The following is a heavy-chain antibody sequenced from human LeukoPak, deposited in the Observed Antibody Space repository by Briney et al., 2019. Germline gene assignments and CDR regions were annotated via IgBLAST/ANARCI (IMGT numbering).Heavy chain of an antibody. J-gene: IGHJ4*02. CDR1: GFTFSSYS. CDR3: ARGYCSGGDCYGTPDF. D-gene: IGHD2-15*01. CDR2: ISSSSSYI. Sequence: GGSLRLSCAASGFTFSSYSMNWVRQAPGQGLGWVSSISSSSSYIYYADSVKGRFTISRDNAKNSLYLQMNSLRAEDTAVYYCARGYCSGGDCYGTPDFWGQGTLVTVSS. V-gene: IGHV3-21*01.